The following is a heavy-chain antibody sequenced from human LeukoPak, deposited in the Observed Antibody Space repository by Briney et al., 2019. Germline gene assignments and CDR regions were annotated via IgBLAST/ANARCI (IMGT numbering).Heavy chain of an antibody. CDR2: INHSGST. CDR1: GGSFSGYY. J-gene: IGHJ5*02. V-gene: IGHV4-34*01. CDR3: ARQKRHTSLTMIGGFDP. D-gene: IGHD3-22*01. Sequence: SETLSLTCAVYGGSFSGYYWSWIRQPPGKGLEWIGEINHSGSTNYNPSLKSRVTISVDTSKNQFSLKLSSVTAADTAVYYCARQKRHTSLTMIGGFDPWGQGNLVTVSS.